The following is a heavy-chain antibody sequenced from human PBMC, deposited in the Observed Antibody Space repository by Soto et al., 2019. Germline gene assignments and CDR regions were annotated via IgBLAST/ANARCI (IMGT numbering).Heavy chain of an antibody. D-gene: IGHD2-2*01. J-gene: IGHJ4*02. V-gene: IGHV1-8*01. Sequence: QVQLVQSGAEVKKPGASVKVSCKASGYTFTGYDINWVRQATGQGLEWMGWMNPNSGNTGYAQKFQGRVTMTRNTSISTAYMELSRLRSEDTAVYYCTRRGYCSSTSCPFDSWGQGTLVTVSS. CDR2: MNPNSGNT. CDR3: TRRGYCSSTSCPFDS. CDR1: GYTFTGYD.